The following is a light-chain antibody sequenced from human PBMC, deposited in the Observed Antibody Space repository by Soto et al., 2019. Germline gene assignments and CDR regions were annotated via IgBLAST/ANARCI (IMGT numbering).Light chain of an antibody. Sequence: EIVLTQSPGTLSLSPGERVTISCRSSHSVSSNYLAWYQQKPGQAPRLLIYDVSSRATGIPDRFSGSGSGTHFTLTISILQPVDFAVYYCQQYGISPTFGQGTKVEIK. CDR3: QQYGISPT. CDR2: DVS. V-gene: IGKV3-20*01. CDR1: HSVSSNY. J-gene: IGKJ1*01.